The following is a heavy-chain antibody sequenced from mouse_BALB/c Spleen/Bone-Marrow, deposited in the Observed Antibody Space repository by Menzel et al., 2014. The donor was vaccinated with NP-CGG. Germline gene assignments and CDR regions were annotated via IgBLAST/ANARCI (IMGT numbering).Heavy chain of an antibody. CDR1: GYAFTNYN. Sequence: VQLQQSGPELVKPGASVEVSCKASGYAFTNYNMYWVKQSHGKSLEWIGYIDPYSGGTNYNQKFRGKATLTVDKSSSTAYMHLNSLTSEDSAVYYCSRGVLAYFDYWGQGTTLTVSS. D-gene: IGHD2-14*01. J-gene: IGHJ2*01. CDR2: IDPYSGGT. CDR3: SRGVLAYFDY. V-gene: IGHV1S135*01.